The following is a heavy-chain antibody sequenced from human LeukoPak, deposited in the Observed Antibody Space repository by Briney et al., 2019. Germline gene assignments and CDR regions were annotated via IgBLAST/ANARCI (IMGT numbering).Heavy chain of an antibody. CDR2: IFYSGST. CDR3: ARVPHFDSSGYSP. CDR1: IDSISSYY. Sequence: PSETLSLTCTVSIDSISSYYWSWIRQPPGKGLEWVGYIFYSGSTNYNPSLKSRVTISVDTSKNQFSLKLSSVTAADTAVYYCARVPHFDSSGYSPWGQGTLVTVSS. V-gene: IGHV4-59*01. D-gene: IGHD3-22*01. J-gene: IGHJ4*02.